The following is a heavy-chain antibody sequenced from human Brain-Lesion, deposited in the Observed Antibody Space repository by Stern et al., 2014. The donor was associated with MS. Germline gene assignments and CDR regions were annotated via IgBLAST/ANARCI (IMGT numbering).Heavy chain of an antibody. CDR3: ARSTVSAEYYFDY. Sequence: VQLEESGPGLVKPSQTLSLTCTVSGGSINSGDYHWTWIRQPPGKGLEWLGFITYSGTTYYKPSLQRRLTISVDTSKNQFSLKLRSVTAGDTAVYYCARSTVSAEYYFDYWGQGTLVTVSS. CDR2: ITYSGTT. J-gene: IGHJ4*02. V-gene: IGHV4-30-4*01. CDR1: GGSINSGDYH. D-gene: IGHD4-11*01.